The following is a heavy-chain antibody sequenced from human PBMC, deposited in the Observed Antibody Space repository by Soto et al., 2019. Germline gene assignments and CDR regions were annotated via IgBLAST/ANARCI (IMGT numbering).Heavy chain of an antibody. D-gene: IGHD6-13*01. CDR1: GGTFSSYT. CDR3: ERNGIAAAGHNWFDP. V-gene: IGHV1-69*02. J-gene: IGHJ5*02. Sequence: SVKVSCKASGGTFSSYTISWVRQAPGQGLEWMGRISPIHGIANYAQKFQGRVTMTADKSTSTAYMELRSLRSDDTAVYYCERNGIAAAGHNWFDPWGQGTLVTVSS. CDR2: ISPIHGIA.